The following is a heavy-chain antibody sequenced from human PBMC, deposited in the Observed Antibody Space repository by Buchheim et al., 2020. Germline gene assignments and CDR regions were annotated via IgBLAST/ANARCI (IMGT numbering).Heavy chain of an antibody. CDR3: ARDCTNGVCYTDGMDA. V-gene: IGHV4-31*03. CDR2: IYYSGST. J-gene: IGHJ6*02. Sequence: QVQLQQWGAGLLKPSQTLSLTCTVSGGSISSGGYYWSWIRQHPGKGLEWIGYIYYSGSTYYNPSLKSRVTISVDTSKNQFSLKLSSVTAADTAVYYCARDCTNGVCYTDGMDAWGQGTT. D-gene: IGHD2-8*01. CDR1: GGSISSGGYY.